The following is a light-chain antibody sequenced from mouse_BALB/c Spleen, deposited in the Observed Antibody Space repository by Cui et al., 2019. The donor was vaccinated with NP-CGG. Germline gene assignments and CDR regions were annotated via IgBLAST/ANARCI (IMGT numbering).Light chain of an antibody. J-gene: IGLJ1*01. V-gene: IGLV1*01. CDR2: GTN. CDR3: ALWYSNHWV. Sequence: QAVVTQVCALTTSPGETVTLTCRSNTGAITTSNFANWVQEKPDHLFTGIIGGTNNRIPGVPARFSGSLIGDKAALTITGAQTEDEAIYFCALWYSNHWVFGGGTKLTVL. CDR1: TGAITTSNF.